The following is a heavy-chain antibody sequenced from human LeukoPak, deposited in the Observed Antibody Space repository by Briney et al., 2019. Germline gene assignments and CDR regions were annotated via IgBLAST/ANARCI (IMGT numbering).Heavy chain of an antibody. J-gene: IGHJ4*02. CDR3: AKQLQLATFDY. CDR1: EFTFSSYE. Sequence: GGSLRLSCAASEFTFSSYEMNWVRQAPGKGLDWVSVISGSGGSTYYAGSVKGRFTISRDNSKNTLYLQMNSLRAEDTAVYYCAKQLQLATFDYWGQGTLVTVSS. D-gene: IGHD5-18*01. CDR2: ISGSGGST. V-gene: IGHV3-23*01.